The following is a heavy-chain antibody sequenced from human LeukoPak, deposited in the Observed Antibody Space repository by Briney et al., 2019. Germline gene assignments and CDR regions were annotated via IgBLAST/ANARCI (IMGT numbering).Heavy chain of an antibody. V-gene: IGHV3-30*03. Sequence: PGGSLRLSCAASGFTFSSYGMHWVRQAPGKGLEWVAVISYDGSNKYYADSVKGRFTISRDNSKNTLYLQMNSLRAEDTAVYYCARGLSGTAAGTGAFDIWGQGTMVTVSS. CDR1: GFTFSSYG. D-gene: IGHD6-13*01. CDR3: ARGLSGTAAGTGAFDI. CDR2: ISYDGSNK. J-gene: IGHJ3*02.